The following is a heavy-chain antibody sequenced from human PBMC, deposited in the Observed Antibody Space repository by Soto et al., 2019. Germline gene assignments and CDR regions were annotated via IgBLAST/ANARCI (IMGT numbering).Heavy chain of an antibody. V-gene: IGHV3-30-3*01. J-gene: IGHJ6*02. D-gene: IGHD1-1*01. CDR3: AREVLDAYKIPSYSYYGMDV. CDR1: GFLFSSFA. CDR2: ITYDGSNE. Sequence: GGSLRLSCSASGFLFSSFAMYWVRLAPGKGLEWVALITYDGSNEYYAESLKGRFTISRDNSKNTLYLQMNSLTSDDTAVYYCAREVLDAYKIPSYSYYGMDVWGQGTTVTVSS.